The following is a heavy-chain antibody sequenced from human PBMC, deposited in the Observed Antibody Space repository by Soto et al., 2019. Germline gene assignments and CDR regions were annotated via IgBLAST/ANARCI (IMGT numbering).Heavy chain of an antibody. J-gene: IGHJ6*02. CDR2: IYTSGST. D-gene: IGHD3-3*01. V-gene: IGHV4-4*07. CDR1: GGSISSYY. Sequence: PSETLSLTCTVSGGSISSYYWSWIRQPAGKGLEWIGRIYTSGSTNYNPSLKSRVTMSVDTSKNQFSLKLSSVTAADTAVYYCARGSLNYDFWSGYSGYYYGMDVWGQATTVTVS. CDR3: ARGSLNYDFWSGYSGYYYGMDV.